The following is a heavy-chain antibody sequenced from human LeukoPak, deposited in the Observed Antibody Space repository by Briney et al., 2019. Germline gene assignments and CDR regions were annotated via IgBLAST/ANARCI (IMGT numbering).Heavy chain of an antibody. CDR2: IKTNAEGGTL. V-gene: IGHV3-15*07. Sequence: GGSLRLSCAASGFTYSNVWMNWVRQAPGKGLEWVGRIKTNAEGGTLDYIAPVKGRFTISRDDSKNTLYLQMDSLEVEDTGMYYCTTGIDDEGGYWGQGTLVTVSS. CDR3: TTGIDDEGGY. CDR1: GFTYSNVW. J-gene: IGHJ4*02. D-gene: IGHD3-3*02.